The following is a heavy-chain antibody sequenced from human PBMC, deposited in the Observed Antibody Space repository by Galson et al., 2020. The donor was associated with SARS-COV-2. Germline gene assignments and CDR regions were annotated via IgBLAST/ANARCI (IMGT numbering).Heavy chain of an antibody. CDR2: ISYDGTTI. CDR1: GFTFSSSA. D-gene: IGHD3-22*01. Sequence: GGSLRLPCAASGFTFSSSAMHWVRQAPGKGLEWVAIISYDGTTIYKSDSVKGRFTISRDISKNILYLQMNRLRPEDTGVYYCARETDDDRSSWYDYWGQGTLVTVSP. J-gene: IGHJ4*02. CDR3: ARETDDDRSSWYDY. V-gene: IGHV3-30*04.